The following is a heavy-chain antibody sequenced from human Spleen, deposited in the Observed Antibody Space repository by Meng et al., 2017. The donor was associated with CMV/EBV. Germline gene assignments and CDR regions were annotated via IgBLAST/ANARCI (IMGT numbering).Heavy chain of an antibody. CDR3: ARDDYGYYFDY. CDR1: GDSVSSNSEA. Sequence: IYGDSVSSNSEAWNWIRQSPSRGLEWLGRTYYRSKWYNDYAISVKGRITVNPDTSKNQFSLQLNSVTPEDTAVYYCARDDYGYYFDYWGQGTLVTVSS. CDR2: TYYRSKWYN. J-gene: IGHJ4*02. V-gene: IGHV6-1*01. D-gene: IGHD4-17*01.